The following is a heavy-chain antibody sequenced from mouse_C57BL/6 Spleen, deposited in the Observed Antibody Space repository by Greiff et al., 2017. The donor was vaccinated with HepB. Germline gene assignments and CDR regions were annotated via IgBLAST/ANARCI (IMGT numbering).Heavy chain of an antibody. Sequence: EVMLVESGGGLVQPGGSLKLSCAASGFTFSSYGMSWVRQTPDKRLELVATINSNGGSTYYPDSVKGRFTISRHIAKNTLYLQMSSLKSEDTAMYYCARMARTINWGQGTTLTVSS. J-gene: IGHJ2*01. CDR2: INSNGGST. CDR1: GFTFSSYG. V-gene: IGHV5-6-3*01. CDR3: ARMARTIN.